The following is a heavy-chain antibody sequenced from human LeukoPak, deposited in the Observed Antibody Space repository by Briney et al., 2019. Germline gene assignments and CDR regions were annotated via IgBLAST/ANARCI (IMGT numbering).Heavy chain of an antibody. CDR1: GGTFSSYA. Sequence: VASVKVSCKASGGTFSSYAISWVRQAPGQGLEWMGGIIPIFGTANYAQKFQGRVTITADESTSTAYMELSSLRSEDTAVYYCASHASGAAGILDRHNWFDPWGQGTLVTVSS. CDR3: ASHASGAAGILDRHNWFDP. D-gene: IGHD6-13*01. V-gene: IGHV1-69*13. CDR2: IIPIFGTA. J-gene: IGHJ5*02.